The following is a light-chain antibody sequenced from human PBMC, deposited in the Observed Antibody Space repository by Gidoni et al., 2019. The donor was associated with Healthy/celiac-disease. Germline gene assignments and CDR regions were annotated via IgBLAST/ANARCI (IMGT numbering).Light chain of an antibody. CDR2: AAS. V-gene: IGKV1-9*01. CDR3: QQLNSYPPT. J-gene: IGKJ5*01. Sequence: DIQLTQSPSFLSASVGDRVTITCRASQGISSYLAWYQQKPGKAPKLLIYAASTLQSGVPSRFSGGGSGTEFTLTISSLQPEDFATYYCQQLNSYPPTFXXXTRLEIK. CDR1: QGISSY.